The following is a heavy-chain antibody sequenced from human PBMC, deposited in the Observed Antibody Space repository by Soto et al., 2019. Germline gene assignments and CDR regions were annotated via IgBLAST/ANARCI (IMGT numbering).Heavy chain of an antibody. D-gene: IGHD5-12*01. Sequence: QVQLVESGGGVVQPGRSLRLSCAASGFTFSTYGMHWVRQAPGKGLGWVAVISDDGFNKNYADCVKGRFTISRDNXSNTQYLQMNSLRAEDTAVYYCAKDRRRYAYGMDVWGQGTTVTVSS. CDR2: ISDDGFNK. CDR1: GFTFSTYG. CDR3: AKDRRRYAYGMDV. J-gene: IGHJ6*02. V-gene: IGHV3-30*18.